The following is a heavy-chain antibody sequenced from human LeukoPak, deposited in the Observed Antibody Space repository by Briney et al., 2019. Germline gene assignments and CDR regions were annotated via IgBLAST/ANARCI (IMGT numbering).Heavy chain of an antibody. CDR2: IYTSGST. D-gene: IGHD1-26*01. J-gene: IGHJ4*02. CDR3: ASFRPAYSGSYFVGSYFDY. Sequence: SETLSLTCTVSGGSISSGSYYWSWIRQPAGKGLEWIGRIYTSGSTNYNPSLKSRVTISVDTSKNQFSLKLSSVTAADTAVYYCASFRPAYSGSYFVGSYFDYWGQGTLVTVSS. V-gene: IGHV4-61*02. CDR1: GGSISSGSYY.